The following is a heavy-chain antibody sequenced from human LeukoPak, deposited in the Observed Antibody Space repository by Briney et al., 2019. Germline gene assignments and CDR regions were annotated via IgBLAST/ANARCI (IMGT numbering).Heavy chain of an antibody. CDR1: GGTFRTRA. Sequence: SVKVSCKASGGTFRTRAISWVRQAPGQGLEWMGGIIPIFGTPTYAQRFHGRVTITTDDSTSTAYMELGSLRSDDTAVYYCASANSGSPAFSYMDVWGKGTTVTVSS. J-gene: IGHJ6*03. V-gene: IGHV1-69*05. D-gene: IGHD3-10*01. CDR2: IIPIFGTP. CDR3: ASANSGSPAFSYMDV.